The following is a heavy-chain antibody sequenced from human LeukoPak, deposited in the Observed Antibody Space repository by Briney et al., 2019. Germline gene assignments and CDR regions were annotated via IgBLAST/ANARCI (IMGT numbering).Heavy chain of an antibody. J-gene: IGHJ4*02. CDR2: IYPGDSDT. CDR1: GYSLTSYW. V-gene: IGHV5-51*01. D-gene: IGHD2-2*01. CDR3: ARTPTQYCSSTSCPWDY. Sequence: GESLKISCKGSGYSLTSYWIGWVRQMPGKGLEWMGIIYPGDSDTRYSPSFQGQVTISADKSISTAYLQWSSLKASDTAMYYCARTPTQYCSSTSCPWDYWGQGTLVTVSS.